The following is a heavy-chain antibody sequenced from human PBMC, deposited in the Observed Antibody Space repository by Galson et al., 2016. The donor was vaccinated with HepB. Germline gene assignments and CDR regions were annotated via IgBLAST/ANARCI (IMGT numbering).Heavy chain of an antibody. J-gene: IGHJ4*02. V-gene: IGHV1-2*02. CDR2: INPNSGGT. CDR1: GYTFSGYY. Sequence: SVKVSCKASGYTFSGYYIHWVRQAPGQGLEYMGWINPNSGGTNSAQKSQGRDTLTRDTSIRTAYMELRTLRSDDTAVYYCASSGGYFDWLLERWGQGTLVTVSS. D-gene: IGHD3-9*01. CDR3: ASSGGYFDWLLER.